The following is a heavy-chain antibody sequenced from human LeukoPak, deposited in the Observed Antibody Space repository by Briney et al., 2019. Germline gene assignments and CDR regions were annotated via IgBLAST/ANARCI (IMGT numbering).Heavy chain of an antibody. Sequence: SETLFLTCTVSGDSISNHYWNWIRQPPGKGLEWIGYISYSGDTNYYPSLTSRVTISVDTSRNQFSQKLTSVTAADTAVYYCARGEFRFLAWPSPHDYYYYMDVWGKGTTITVSS. CDR1: GDSISNHY. J-gene: IGHJ6*03. CDR2: ISYSGDT. CDR3: ARGEFRFLAWPSPHDYYYYMDV. D-gene: IGHD3-3*01. V-gene: IGHV4-59*11.